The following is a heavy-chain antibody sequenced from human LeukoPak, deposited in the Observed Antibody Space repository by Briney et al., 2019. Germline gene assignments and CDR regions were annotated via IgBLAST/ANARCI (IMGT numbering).Heavy chain of an antibody. J-gene: IGHJ4*02. Sequence: GGSLRLSCGASGFILRSYSVTGAREARGRGGEGGSGVSCSVVTTYYPDSVQCRFTISRYNSKSMLYLQMTSLRAEDTAVYYCAKSPMLTYSDPKPYSGGQGTLVTVS. CDR3: AKSPMLTYSDPKPYS. CDR2: VSCSVVTT. D-gene: IGHD4-17*01. V-gene: IGHV3-23*01. CDR1: GFILRSYS.